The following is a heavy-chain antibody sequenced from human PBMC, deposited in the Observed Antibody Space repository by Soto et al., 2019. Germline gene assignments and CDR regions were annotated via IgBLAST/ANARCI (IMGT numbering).Heavy chain of an antibody. D-gene: IGHD2-21*02. Sequence: SETLSLTCPVSGGSISSYDWSWIRQPPGKGLEWIGYMYNTGSTVYNPSLKSRVTISVDTSKNQFYLKVNSVTAADTAVYYCARDLWGYCGTDCYPLDVWGQGTTVTVSS. V-gene: IGHV4-59*01. CDR2: MYNTGST. CDR3: ARDLWGYCGTDCYPLDV. CDR1: GGSISSYD. J-gene: IGHJ6*02.